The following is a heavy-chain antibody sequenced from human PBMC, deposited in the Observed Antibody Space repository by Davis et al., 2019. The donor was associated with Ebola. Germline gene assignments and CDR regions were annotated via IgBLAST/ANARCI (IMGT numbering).Heavy chain of an antibody. V-gene: IGHV3-66*01. CDR2: IYSGGGT. J-gene: IGHJ4*02. CDR1: EFSVNNDY. CDR3: VKVRSGYYRAFDY. Sequence: GESLKISCTASEFSVNNDYMSWVRQAPGKGLQWVSLIYSGGGTYYADSVKGRFTISRDNSKNTLYLQMSSLRAEDTAVYYCVKVRSGYYRAFDYWGQGTLVTVSS. D-gene: IGHD3-22*01.